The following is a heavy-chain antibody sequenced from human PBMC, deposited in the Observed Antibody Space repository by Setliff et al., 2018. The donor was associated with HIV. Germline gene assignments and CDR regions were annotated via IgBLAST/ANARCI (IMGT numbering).Heavy chain of an antibody. CDR2: LTPHSGDT. Sequence: GASVKVSCKASGYTFLNYDINWLRQAPGQGLEWMGRLTPHSGDTISADRFQGRLVMTTNTSTTTAFMELSSLRSDDTALYFCARGWGLWFGQLSILPLDPWDQGTLVTVSS. D-gene: IGHD3-10*01. V-gene: IGHV1-8*01. CDR3: ARGWGLWFGQLSILPLDP. CDR1: GYTFLNYD. J-gene: IGHJ5*02.